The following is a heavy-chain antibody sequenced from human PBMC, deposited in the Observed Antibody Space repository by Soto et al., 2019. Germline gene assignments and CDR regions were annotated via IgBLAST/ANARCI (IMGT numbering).Heavy chain of an antibody. Sequence: EVQLVESGGGLVQPGGSLRLSCAASGFTFSSYSMNWVRQAPGKGLEWVSYISSSSSTIYYADSVKGRFTISRDNAKNSLYLQMNSLRDEDTAVYYCARDPRLLRYSGYDRSGGGGDFDYWGQGTLVTVSS. V-gene: IGHV3-48*02. CDR1: GFTFSSYS. CDR3: ARDPRLLRYSGYDRSGGGGDFDY. D-gene: IGHD5-12*01. J-gene: IGHJ4*02. CDR2: ISSSSSTI.